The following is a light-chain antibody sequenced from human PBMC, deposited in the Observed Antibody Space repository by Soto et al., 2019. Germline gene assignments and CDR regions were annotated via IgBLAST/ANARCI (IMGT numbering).Light chain of an antibody. V-gene: IGKV1-39*01. CDR1: QSISSY. CDR2: AAS. Sequence: DIQMTQSPSSLSASVGDRVTIPCRASQSISSYLNWYQQKPGKAPKLLIYAASSLQSGVPSRFSGSGSGTDFTLTISSLQPEDFATYYCQQSYSTFRTFGGGTKVEIK. J-gene: IGKJ4*01. CDR3: QQSYSTFRT.